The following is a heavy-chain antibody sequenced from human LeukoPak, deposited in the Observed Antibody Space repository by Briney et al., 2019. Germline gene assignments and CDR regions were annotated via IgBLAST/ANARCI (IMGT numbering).Heavy chain of an antibody. CDR2: IKSKTDGGTA. V-gene: IGHV3-15*01. CDR1: GFTFSNAW. J-gene: IGHJ4*02. CDR3: AKSTSYCSSTSCYWHPTNY. Sequence: GGSLRLSCAASGFTFSNAWMSWVRQAPGKGLEWVGRIKSKTDGGTADYAAPVKGRFTISRDDSKNTLYLQMNSLRAEDTAVYYCAKSTSYCSSTSCYWHPTNYWGQGTLVTVSS. D-gene: IGHD2-2*01.